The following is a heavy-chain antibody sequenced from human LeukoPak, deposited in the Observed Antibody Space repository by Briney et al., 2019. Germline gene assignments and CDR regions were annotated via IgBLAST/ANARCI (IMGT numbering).Heavy chain of an antibody. J-gene: IGHJ5*01. CDR1: GFTFTNYA. D-gene: IGHD2-8*01. Sequence: GGSLRLSCAASGFTFTNYAMSWVRQAPGKGLEWVSTISSSGGNTYYADSVKGRFTISRYNAKNILYLLMNSLRAEETAVYYCATPLSHRNWFDSWGQGTLVTVSS. V-gene: IGHV3-23*01. CDR3: ATPLSHRNWFDS. CDR2: ISSSGGNT.